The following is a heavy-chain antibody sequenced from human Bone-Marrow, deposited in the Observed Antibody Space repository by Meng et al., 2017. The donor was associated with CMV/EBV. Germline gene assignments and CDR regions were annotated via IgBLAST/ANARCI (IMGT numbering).Heavy chain of an antibody. V-gene: IGHV1-8*02. J-gene: IGHJ6*02. D-gene: IGHD2-2*01. Sequence: GGSLRLSCAASGFTFSSYGMHWVRQATGQGLEWMGWMNPNSGNTGYAQKFQGRVTMTRNTSISTAYMELSSLRSEDTAVYYCAKGVLGYCSSTSCLPYYYYGMDVWGQGTTVTVSS. CDR1: GFTFSSYG. CDR2: MNPNSGNT. CDR3: AKGVLGYCSSTSCLPYYYYGMDV.